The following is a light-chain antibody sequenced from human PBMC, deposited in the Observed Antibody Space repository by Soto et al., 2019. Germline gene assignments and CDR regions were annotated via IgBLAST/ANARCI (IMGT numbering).Light chain of an antibody. CDR3: SSYAGSNNV. Sequence: QSALTQPPSASGSPGQSVTISCTGASSDIGAYNYVSWFQQHPGKAPKLIIYEVTKRPSGVPDRFSGSKSGNTASLTVSGLQAEDEADYYCSSYAGSNNVFGTGTKLTVL. CDR1: SSDIGAYNY. CDR2: EVT. J-gene: IGLJ1*01. V-gene: IGLV2-8*01.